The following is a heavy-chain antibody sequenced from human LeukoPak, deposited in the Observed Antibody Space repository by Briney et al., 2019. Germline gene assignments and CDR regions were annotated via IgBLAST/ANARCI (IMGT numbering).Heavy chain of an antibody. Sequence: GGSLRLSCAASGFTFRSYAMSWVRRAPGKGLEWVSAISGSGGSTYYADSVKGRFTISRDNSKNTLYLQMNSLRAEDTAVYYCAKAPVIPYYDRGLFDYWGQGTLVTVSS. CDR1: GFTFRSYA. CDR3: AKAPVIPYYDRGLFDY. V-gene: IGHV3-23*01. CDR2: ISGSGGST. D-gene: IGHD3-22*01. J-gene: IGHJ4*02.